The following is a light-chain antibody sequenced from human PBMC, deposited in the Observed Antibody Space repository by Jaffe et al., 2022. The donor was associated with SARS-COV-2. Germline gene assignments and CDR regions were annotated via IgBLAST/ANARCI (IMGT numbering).Light chain of an antibody. V-gene: IGLV2-14*01. J-gene: IGLJ2*01. CDR1: SSDVGGYNY. CDR3: SSYTSSRGPNVV. CDR2: EVS. Sequence: QSALTQPASVSGSPGQSITISCTGTSSDVGGYNYVSWYQQHPGKAPKLMIYEVSNRPSGVPDRFSGSKSGNTASLTISGLQAEDEADYYCSSYTSSRGPNVVFGGGTKLTVL.